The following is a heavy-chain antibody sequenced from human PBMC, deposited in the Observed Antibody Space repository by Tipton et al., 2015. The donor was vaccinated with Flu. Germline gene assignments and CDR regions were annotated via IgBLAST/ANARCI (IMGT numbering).Heavy chain of an antibody. V-gene: IGHV3-74*01. J-gene: IGHJ4*02. CDR2: INSDGSST. CDR1: GFTFSSYW. Sequence: SLRLSCAASGFTFSSYWMHWVRQAPGKGLVWVSRINSDGSSTSYADSVKGRFTISRDNAKNTLYLQMNGLRVDDTAVYYCARGNPPNSPIDYWGQGSLVTVSS. CDR3: ARGNPPNSPIDY. D-gene: IGHD2/OR15-2a*01.